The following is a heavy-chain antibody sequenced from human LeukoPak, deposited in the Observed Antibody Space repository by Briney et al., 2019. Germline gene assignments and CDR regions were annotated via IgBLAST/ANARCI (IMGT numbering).Heavy chain of an antibody. J-gene: IGHJ3*02. CDR3: ARGLTMVRGVIIKEDAFDI. CDR1: GYTFTGYY. V-gene: IGHV1-2*02. D-gene: IGHD3-10*01. CDR2: INPNSGDT. Sequence: ASVKVSCKASGYTFTGYYMHWVRQAPGQGLEWMGWINPNSGDTNYAQKFQGRVTMTRDTSISTAYMELSSLRSEDTAVYYCARGLTMVRGVIIKEDAFDIWGQGTMVTVSS.